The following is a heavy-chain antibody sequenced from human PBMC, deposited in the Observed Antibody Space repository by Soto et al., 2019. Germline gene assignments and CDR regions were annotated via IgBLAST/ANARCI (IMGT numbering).Heavy chain of an antibody. D-gene: IGHD2-8*01. CDR1: GGTFSSYS. CDR2: IIPIFGTA. J-gene: IGHJ5*02. Sequence: ASVKVSCKASGGTFSSYSISWVRQAPVQGIEWMGGIIPIFGTANYAQKFQGRVTITADESTSTAYMELSSLRSEDTAVYYCARDLRIGYCTNGVCWNWFDPWGQGTLV. CDR3: ARDLRIGYCTNGVCWNWFDP. V-gene: IGHV1-69*13.